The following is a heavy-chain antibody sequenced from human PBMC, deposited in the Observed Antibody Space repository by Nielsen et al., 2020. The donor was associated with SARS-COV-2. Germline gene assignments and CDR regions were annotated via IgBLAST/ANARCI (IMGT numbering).Heavy chain of an antibody. CDR2: IIPIFGTA. CDR1: GYTFTSYA. V-gene: IGHV1-69*13. J-gene: IGHJ4*02. D-gene: IGHD2-15*01. Sequence: SVKVSCKASGYTFTSYAISWVRQAPGQGLEWMGGIIPIFGTANYAQKFQGRVTITADESTSTAYMELSSLRSEDTAVYYCARVDGHCSGGSCYSGVYWGQGTLVTVSS. CDR3: ARVDGHCSGGSCYSGVY.